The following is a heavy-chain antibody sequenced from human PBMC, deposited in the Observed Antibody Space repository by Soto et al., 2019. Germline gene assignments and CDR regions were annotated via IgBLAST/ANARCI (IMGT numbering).Heavy chain of an antibody. CDR2: IYWDDDK. CDR1: GFSLTTSGVG. V-gene: IGHV2-5*02. D-gene: IGHD4-17*01. CDR3: AHRTTTVTAGFAP. J-gene: IGHJ5*02. Sequence: QITLKESGPTLVKPTQTLTLTCTFSGFSLTTSGVGVGWIRQPPGKALEWLALIYWDDDKRYSPSLKSRPTTTXDXXTIPVVLTLTTMAPADTATYFCAHRTTTVTAGFAPWGQGTLVTVSS.